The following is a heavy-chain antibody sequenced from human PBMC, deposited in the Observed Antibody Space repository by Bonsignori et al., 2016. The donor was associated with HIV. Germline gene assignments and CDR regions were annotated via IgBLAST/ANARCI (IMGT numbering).Heavy chain of an antibody. CDR3: ARDLSYASGILGDY. D-gene: IGHD3-10*01. V-gene: IGHV1-18*01. CDR2: ISAYNGNT. Sequence: WVRQAPGQGLEWMGWISAYNGNTNYAQKFQGRVTMTTDTSTSTAYMELRSLTSDDTAVYYCARDLSYASGILGDYWGQGTLVTVSS. J-gene: IGHJ4*02.